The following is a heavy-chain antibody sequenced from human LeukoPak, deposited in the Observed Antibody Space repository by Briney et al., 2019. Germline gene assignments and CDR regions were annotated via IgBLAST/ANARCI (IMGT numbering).Heavy chain of an antibody. V-gene: IGHV4-31*03. CDR2: IYYSGST. CDR3: ARAGENSSSYYHYYMDV. J-gene: IGHJ6*03. Sequence: SETLSLTCTVSGGSISSGGYYWSWLRQHPGKGLEWIGYIYYSGSTYYNPSLKSRVTISVDTSKNQFSLKLSSVTAADTAVYYCARAGENSSSYYHYYMDVWGKGTTVTVSS. D-gene: IGHD6-6*01. CDR1: GGSISSGGYY.